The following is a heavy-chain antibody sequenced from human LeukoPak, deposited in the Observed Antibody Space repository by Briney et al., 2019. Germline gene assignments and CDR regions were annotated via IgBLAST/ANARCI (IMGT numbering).Heavy chain of an antibody. J-gene: IGHJ4*02. V-gene: IGHV4-59*01. D-gene: IGHD3-9*01. CDR2: IYYSGST. CDR3: ARADVLRYFDWLDSGYYFDY. CDR1: GGSISSYY. Sequence: PSETLSLICTVSGGSISSYYWSWIRQPPGKGLEWIGYIYYSGSTNYNPSLKSRVTISVDTSKNQFSLKLSSVTAADTAVYYCARADVLRYFDWLDSGYYFDYWGQGTLVTVSS.